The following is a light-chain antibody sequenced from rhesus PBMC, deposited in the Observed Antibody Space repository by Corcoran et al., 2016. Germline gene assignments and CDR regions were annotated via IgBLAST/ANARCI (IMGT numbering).Light chain of an antibody. CDR1: QGISNW. CDR2: RAS. CDR3: QQHDNSPLT. J-gene: IGKJ4*01. Sequence: DIQMTQSPSSLSASVGDRVTITCRASQGISNWLAWYQQKPGKAPKLLIYRASKVEEGVPSRFSGSGSGTDFTLTISSLQPEDIATYYCQQHDNSPLTFGGGTKVELK. V-gene: IGKV1-69*01.